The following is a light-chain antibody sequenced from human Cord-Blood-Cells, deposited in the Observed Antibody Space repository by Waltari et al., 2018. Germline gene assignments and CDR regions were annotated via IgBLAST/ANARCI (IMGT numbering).Light chain of an antibody. V-gene: IGLV2-14*01. Sequence: QSALTQPASVSGSPGQSITISCTGTSSDVGGYNYVPWYQQHPGKAPKLSIYEVSNRPSGVSKRFSGSKSGNTASLTISGLQAEDEADYYCSSYTSSSTWVFGGGTKLTVL. CDR3: SSYTSSSTWV. CDR2: EVS. CDR1: SSDVGGYNY. J-gene: IGLJ3*02.